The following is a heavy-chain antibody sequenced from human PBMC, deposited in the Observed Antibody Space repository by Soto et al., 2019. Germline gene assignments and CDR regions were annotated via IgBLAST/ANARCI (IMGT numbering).Heavy chain of an antibody. Sequence: VQVVESGGGLVQPGGSLRLSCAASGFTFSDYAMNWVRQAPGKGLEWISYISNGGTTTYYADSVKGRFTISRDNAKKSLYLQMSSLRDEDTAVYYCAIWGNWGQGTLVTVSS. CDR2: ISNGGTTT. CDR3: AIWGN. CDR1: GFTFSDYA. J-gene: IGHJ4*02. D-gene: IGHD3-16*01. V-gene: IGHV3-48*02.